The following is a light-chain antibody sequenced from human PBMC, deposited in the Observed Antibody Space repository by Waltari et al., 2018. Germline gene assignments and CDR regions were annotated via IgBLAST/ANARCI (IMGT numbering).Light chain of an antibody. V-gene: IGKV3-15*01. CDR2: GAS. Sequence: EIVMTQSPATLSVSPGERATLSCRASQSISNNLAWYQHKPGQPPRPLISGASTRATGVPARCSGSGSGTEFTLTISSLQSEDSAIYFCQQYNTWPPSTFGQGTKLEIK. CDR1: QSISNN. CDR3: QQYNTWPPST. J-gene: IGKJ2*02.